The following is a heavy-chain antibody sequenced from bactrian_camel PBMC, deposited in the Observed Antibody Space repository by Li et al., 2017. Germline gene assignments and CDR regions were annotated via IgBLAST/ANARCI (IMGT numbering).Heavy chain of an antibody. CDR3: GAVPSYGGNRCDTVLSEFNY. J-gene: IGHJ4*01. CDR2: INSGGGST. Sequence: HVQLVESGGGSVQAGGSLRLSCTASGFTHDFDDSEMGWYRQAPGNECELVSAINSGGGSTYYADSVKGRFTISRDNAKNTLYLQMNSLKPEDTATYYCGAVPSYGGNRCDTVLSEFNYLGQGTQVTVS. CDR1: GFTHDFDDSE. V-gene: IGHV3S63*01. D-gene: IGHD6*01.